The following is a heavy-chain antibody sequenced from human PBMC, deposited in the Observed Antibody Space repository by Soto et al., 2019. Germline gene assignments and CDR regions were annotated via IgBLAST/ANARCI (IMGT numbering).Heavy chain of an antibody. Sequence: PSETLSLTCTVSGGSVSSGSYYWSWIRQPPGKGLEWIGYIYYSGSTNYKPSPKSRVTITVDTSKNQFSLKLSSVTAADTAVYYCARGPYPQYYYDSSAPFDYWGQGTLVTVSS. CDR3: ARGPYPQYYYDSSAPFDY. D-gene: IGHD3-22*01. V-gene: IGHV4-61*01. J-gene: IGHJ4*02. CDR2: IYYSGST. CDR1: GGSVSSGSYY.